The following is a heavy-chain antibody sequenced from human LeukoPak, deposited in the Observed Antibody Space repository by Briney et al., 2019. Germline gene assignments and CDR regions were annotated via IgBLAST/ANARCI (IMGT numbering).Heavy chain of an antibody. CDR1: GGSISSYY. J-gene: IGHJ3*02. V-gene: IGHV4-4*07. D-gene: IGHD2-15*01. Sequence: SESLSLTYTVSGGSISSYYGSWVRQPAGKRLEWIGRIYTSGSTNYNPSLKSRVTMSVDTSKNQFSLKLGSVTAADTAVYYCARGGLGYCSGGSCGAFDIWGQGTMVTVSS. CDR2: IYTSGST. CDR3: ARGGLGYCSGGSCGAFDI.